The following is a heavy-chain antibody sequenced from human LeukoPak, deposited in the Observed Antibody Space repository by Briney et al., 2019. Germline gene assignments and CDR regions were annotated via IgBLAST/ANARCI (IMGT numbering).Heavy chain of an antibody. CDR2: IYPGDSDT. J-gene: IGHJ5*02. CDR3: ARRPGYCSGGSCSNWFDP. CDR1: GYSFTSYW. D-gene: IGHD2-15*01. V-gene: IGHV5-51*01. Sequence: GESLKISCECSGYSFTSYWIGWVRQMPGKGLEWMGIIYPGDSDTRYSPSFQGQVTISADKSISTAYLQWSSLKASDTAMYYCARRPGYCSGGSCSNWFDPWGQGTLVTVSS.